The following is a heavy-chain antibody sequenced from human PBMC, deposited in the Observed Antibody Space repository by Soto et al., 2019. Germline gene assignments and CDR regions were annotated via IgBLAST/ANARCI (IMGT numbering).Heavy chain of an antibody. V-gene: IGHV3-23*01. Sequence: GGSLRLSCIGSGVTFINYAINWVRQTPGKGLEWVSVITGNGGYTHYADSVKGRFTISRDNSKDTLYLQMNSLRVEDTAVYYCAKEWVAGTLFYWGQGTRVTVSS. D-gene: IGHD6-13*01. CDR1: GVTFINYA. CDR3: AKEWVAGTLFY. CDR2: ITGNGGYT. J-gene: IGHJ4*02.